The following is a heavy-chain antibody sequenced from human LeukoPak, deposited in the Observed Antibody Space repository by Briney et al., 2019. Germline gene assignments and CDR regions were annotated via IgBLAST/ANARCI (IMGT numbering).Heavy chain of an antibody. CDR1: GYTFTSYA. Sequence: ASVKVSCKASGYTFTSYAMNWVRQAPGQGLEWMGWINPNSGGTNYAQKFQGRVTMTRDTSISTAYMELSRLRSDDTAVYYCARDQGGAYGYGWFDPWGQGTLVTVSS. CDR3: ARDQGGAYGYGWFDP. J-gene: IGHJ5*02. CDR2: INPNSGGT. D-gene: IGHD5-18*01. V-gene: IGHV1-2*02.